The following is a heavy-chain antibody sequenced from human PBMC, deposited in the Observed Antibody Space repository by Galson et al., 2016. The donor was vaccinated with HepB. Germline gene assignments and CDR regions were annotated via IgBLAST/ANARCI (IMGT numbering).Heavy chain of an antibody. CDR1: GFFFSGRA. CDR2: INRYGATT. V-gene: IGHV3-23*01. Sequence: SLRLSCAASGFFFSGRAMSWVRQAPGKGLEWVSGINRYGATTGYAASVKGRFTISRDNSNNTLYLQMNSLTTEDTAVYYCAKGKGADYRDQYFYYYGMDVWGHGTTVTVSS. J-gene: IGHJ6*02. CDR3: AKGKGADYRDQYFYYYGMDV. D-gene: IGHD4-17*01.